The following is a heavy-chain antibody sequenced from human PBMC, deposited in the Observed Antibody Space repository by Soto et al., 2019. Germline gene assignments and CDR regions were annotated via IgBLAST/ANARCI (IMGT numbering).Heavy chain of an antibody. CDR1: RFTFSSYA. CDR3: AKGAPYSGYPYYFDY. V-gene: IGHV3-23*01. CDR2: LSGSGGST. J-gene: IGHJ4*02. Sequence: SLRVSCSASRFTFSSYAMSWVLQTPGKGLQWVSALSGSGGSTYSAASVKGRFTISSDDSKNTLYLQMNSLRAEDTAVYYCAKGAPYSGYPYYFDYWGKGTLGTVSS. D-gene: IGHD5-12*01.